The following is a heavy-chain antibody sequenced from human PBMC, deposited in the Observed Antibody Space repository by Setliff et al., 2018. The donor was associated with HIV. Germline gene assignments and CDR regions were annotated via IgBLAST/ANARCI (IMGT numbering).Heavy chain of an antibody. Sequence: SETLSLTCTVSGGSVSNTNYYWSWIRQPPGKGLEWIGTIYYSGSAYYSPSLKSRVTISVDTSKNQFSLKLSSVTAADTAVYYCARRKGYCSGPSCLEFSWFDPWGQGTLVTVSS. CDR2: IYYSGSA. V-gene: IGHV4-39*01. J-gene: IGHJ5*02. D-gene: IGHD2-2*01. CDR3: ARRKGYCSGPSCLEFSWFDP. CDR1: GGSVSNTNYY.